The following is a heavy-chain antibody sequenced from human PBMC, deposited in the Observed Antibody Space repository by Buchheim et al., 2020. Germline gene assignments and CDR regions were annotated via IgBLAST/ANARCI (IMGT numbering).Heavy chain of an antibody. CDR2: INHSGST. J-gene: IGHJ4*02. V-gene: IGHV4-34*01. CDR1: GGSFSGYY. D-gene: IGHD3-3*01. CDR3: ARGSSDFWSGYTIPFDY. Sequence: QVQLQQWGAGLLKPSETLSLTCAVYGGSFSGYYWSWIRQPPGKGLEWIGEINHSGSTNYNPSLKSRVTISVDTSKNQFSLKLSSVTAADTAVYYCARGSSDFWSGYTIPFDYWGQGTL.